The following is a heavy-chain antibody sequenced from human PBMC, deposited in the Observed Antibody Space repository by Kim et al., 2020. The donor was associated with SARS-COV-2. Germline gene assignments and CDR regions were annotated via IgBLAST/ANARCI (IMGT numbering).Heavy chain of an antibody. D-gene: IGHD3-16*01. J-gene: IGHJ4*02. CDR2: IKQDGSEK. V-gene: IGHV3-7*01. Sequence: GGSLRLSCAASGFTFSSNWMTWVRQAPGKGLEWVAIIKQDGSEKYYVDSVKGRFTISRDNAENLLYLQMNSLRAEDTAIYYCVRSILLSGESRWGQGNLV. CDR3: VRSILLSGESR. CDR1: GFTFSSNW.